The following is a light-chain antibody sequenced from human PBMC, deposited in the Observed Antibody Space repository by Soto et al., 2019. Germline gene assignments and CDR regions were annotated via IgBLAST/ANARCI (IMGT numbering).Light chain of an antibody. CDR2: GAS. CDR3: QQYGSSPPYT. V-gene: IGKV3-20*01. CDR1: QSVSSSY. J-gene: IGKJ2*01. Sequence: EIVLTQSPGTLSLSPGERATLSCRASQSVSSSYLAWYQQKPGQALRLLIYGASSRATGIPDRFSGSGSGTDFTLTIRRLEPEDFAVYYCQQYGSSPPYTFGQGTKLEIK.